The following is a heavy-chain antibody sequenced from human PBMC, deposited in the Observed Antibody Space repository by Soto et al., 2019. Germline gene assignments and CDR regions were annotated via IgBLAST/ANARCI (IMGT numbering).Heavy chain of an antibody. CDR2: IYYSGST. V-gene: IGHV4-59*01. Sequence: PSETLSLTCTVSGGTISSDYWSWIRQPPGNGLEGIGYIYYSGSTNYNPSLKSRVTISVDTSKNQFSLKLSSVTAADTAGYYCARDKGIAAAYNWFAPGGQGTLVTVSS. D-gene: IGHD6-13*01. J-gene: IGHJ5*02. CDR3: ARDKGIAAAYNWFAP. CDR1: GGTISSDY.